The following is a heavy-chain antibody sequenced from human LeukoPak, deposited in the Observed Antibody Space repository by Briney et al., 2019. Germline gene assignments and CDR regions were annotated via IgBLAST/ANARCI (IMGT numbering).Heavy chain of an antibody. CDR1: GYSISSGYY. V-gene: IGHV4-38-2*01. CDR2: IYHSGIT. D-gene: IGHD1-14*01. Sequence: SENLSLTCAVSGYSISSGYYWGWIRQSPGKGLEWIGNIYHSGITHYNPSLQGRITLSVDTSKNQFSLNLSSVTAADTAVYYCTRFSTASSRPAYYWGQGTLVIVSS. CDR3: TRFSTASSRPAYY. J-gene: IGHJ4*02.